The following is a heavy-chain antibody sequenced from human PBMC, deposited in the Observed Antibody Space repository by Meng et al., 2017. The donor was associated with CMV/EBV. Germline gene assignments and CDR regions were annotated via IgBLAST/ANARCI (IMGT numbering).Heavy chain of an antibody. Sequence: GESLKISCAASGFTFDNYAMSWVRQAPGKGLEWVSGISGSAGRTFYADSVKGRFTISRDISKSTLYLQMNSLRAEDSALYYCAKDTFPVTSGLYRSEHFDHWGQGTLVTVSS. CDR3: AKDTFPVTSGLYRSEHFDH. J-gene: IGHJ4*02. V-gene: IGHV3-23*01. CDR2: ISGSAGRT. D-gene: IGHD2-15*01. CDR1: GFTFDNYA.